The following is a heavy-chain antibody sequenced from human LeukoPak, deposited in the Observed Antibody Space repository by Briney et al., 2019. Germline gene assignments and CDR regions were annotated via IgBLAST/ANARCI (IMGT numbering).Heavy chain of an antibody. CDR2: IYYSGNT. V-gene: IGHV4-59*01. D-gene: IGHD3-10*01. CDR1: GASISSYY. J-gene: IGHJ5*02. Sequence: SETLSLTCTVSGASISSYYWSWIRQPPGKGLEWIGYIYYSGNTNYNPSLKSRVTTSLDTSKNQLSLKLSSVTAADTAVYYCARDLWGNWFDPWGQGTLVTVSS. CDR3: ARDLWGNWFDP.